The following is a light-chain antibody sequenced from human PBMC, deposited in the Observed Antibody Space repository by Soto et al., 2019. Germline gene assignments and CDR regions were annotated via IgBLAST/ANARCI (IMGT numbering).Light chain of an antibody. CDR3: QHYNSYSEA. CDR1: QTISSW. Sequence: DIQMTQSSSTLSGSVGDRVTITCRASQTISSWLAWYQQKPGKAPKLLIYKASTLKSGVPSRFSGSGSGTEFTLTISSLQPADFAPYYCQHYNSYSEAFGQGTKVDIK. J-gene: IGKJ1*01. V-gene: IGKV1-5*03. CDR2: KAS.